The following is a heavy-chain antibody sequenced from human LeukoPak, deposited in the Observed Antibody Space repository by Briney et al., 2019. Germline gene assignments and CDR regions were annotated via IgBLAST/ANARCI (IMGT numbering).Heavy chain of an antibody. CDR3: ARVVYSSGWYYFDY. J-gene: IGHJ4*02. CDR2: INPNSGGT. CDR1: GYTFTGYY. V-gene: IGHV1-2*04. D-gene: IGHD6-19*01. Sequence: ASVKVSCNASGYTFTGYYMHWVRQAPGQGLEWMGWINPNSGGTNYAQKFQGWVTMTRDTSISTAYMELSRLRSDDTAVYYCARVVYSSGWYYFDYWGQGTLVTVSS.